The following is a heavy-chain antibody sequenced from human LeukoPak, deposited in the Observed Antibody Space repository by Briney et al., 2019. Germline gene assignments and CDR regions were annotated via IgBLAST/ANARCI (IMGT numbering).Heavy chain of an antibody. Sequence: GGSLRLSCAASGFTFSSYSMNWVRQAPGEGLEWVSYISSSSSTIYYADSVKGRFTISRDNSKNTLYLQMNSLRADDTAMYYCARSEQWLAWNYWGQGTLVTVSS. D-gene: IGHD6-19*01. V-gene: IGHV3-48*01. CDR3: ARSEQWLAWNY. CDR2: ISSSSSTI. J-gene: IGHJ4*02. CDR1: GFTFSSYS.